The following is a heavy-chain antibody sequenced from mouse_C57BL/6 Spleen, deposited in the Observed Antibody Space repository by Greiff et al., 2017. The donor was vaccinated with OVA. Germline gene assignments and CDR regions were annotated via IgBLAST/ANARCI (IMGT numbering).Heavy chain of an antibody. J-gene: IGHJ2*01. Sequence: QVQLQQPGAELVMPGASVKLSCKASGYTFTSYWMHWVKQRPGQGLEWIGEIDPSDSYTNYNQKFKGKSTLTVDKSSSTAYMQLSRLTSEDSAVYYCARTTVVALDYWGQGTTLTVSS. CDR3: ARTTVVALDY. D-gene: IGHD1-1*01. CDR2: IDPSDSYT. CDR1: GYTFTSYW. V-gene: IGHV1-69*01.